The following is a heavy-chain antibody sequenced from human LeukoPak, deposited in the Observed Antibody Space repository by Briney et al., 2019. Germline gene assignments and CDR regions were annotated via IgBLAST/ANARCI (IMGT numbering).Heavy chain of an antibody. CDR3: ARVWCSSTSCYLDY. Sequence: ASVKVSCKASGYTFTGYYMHWVRQAPGQGLEWMGWINPNSGGTNYAQKFQGRVTKTRDTSISTAYMELSRLRSDDTAVYYCARVWCSSTSCYLDYWGQGTLVIVSS. CDR2: INPNSGGT. V-gene: IGHV1-2*02. D-gene: IGHD2-2*01. J-gene: IGHJ4*02. CDR1: GYTFTGYY.